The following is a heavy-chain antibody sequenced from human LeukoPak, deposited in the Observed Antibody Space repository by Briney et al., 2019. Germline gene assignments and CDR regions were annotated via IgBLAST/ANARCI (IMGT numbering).Heavy chain of an antibody. D-gene: IGHD5-24*01. CDR3: ARGEEKATITALDS. Sequence: PGGSLRLSCAASGLTFSNYDMHWVRQAPGKGLEWVSAIKGRFTISRNNAENSLYLQMNSLRAVDTAVYFCARGEEKATITALDSWGQGTLVTVSS. V-gene: IGHV3-69-1*02. J-gene: IGHJ4*02. CDR2: I. CDR1: GLTFSNYD.